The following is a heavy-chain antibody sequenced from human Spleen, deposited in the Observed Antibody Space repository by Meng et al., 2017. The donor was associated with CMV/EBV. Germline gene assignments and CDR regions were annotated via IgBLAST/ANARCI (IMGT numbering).Heavy chain of an antibody. CDR2: VYSGANT. V-gene: IGHV4-39*01. CDR3: ARQRRGLLRGIVIRSYFDY. Sequence: SSYFWGWIRQSPGEGLQWIESVYSGANTYYNPSFKSRVTMSVDTSKNQFSLKLTSVTAADTAVYYCARQRRGLLRGIVIRSYFDYWGQGTLVTVSS. CDR1: SSYF. J-gene: IGHJ4*02. D-gene: IGHD3-10*01.